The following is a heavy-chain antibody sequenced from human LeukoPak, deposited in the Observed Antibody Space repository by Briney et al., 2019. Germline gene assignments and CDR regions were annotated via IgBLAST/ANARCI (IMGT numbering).Heavy chain of an antibody. V-gene: IGHV3-30-3*01. Sequence: PGGSLRLSCAASGFIFSNYHMYWVRQAPGTGLEWVALISHDGSKKDLADSVKGRFTISRDNSKNTLYLQMNSLRGEDTAVYSCARDGLDRSPSGWGFHMDVWGKGTMVTVSS. D-gene: IGHD2-2*03. CDR1: GFIFSNYH. J-gene: IGHJ6*03. CDR2: ISHDGSKK. CDR3: ARDGLDRSPSGWGFHMDV.